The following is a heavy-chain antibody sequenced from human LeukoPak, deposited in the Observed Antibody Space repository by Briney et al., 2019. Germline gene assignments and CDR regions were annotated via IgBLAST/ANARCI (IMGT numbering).Heavy chain of an antibody. D-gene: IGHD2-8*02. Sequence: GGSLRLSCAASGLIFSPYWVTWVRQAPGMGLEWVANMKEDGGEKFYVDSVRGRFTISRDNAKNSVYLQMNSPRVEDTGVYYCARVRTEWYIDLWGRGTLVTVST. CDR1: GLIFSPYW. CDR3: ARVRTEWYIDL. V-gene: IGHV3-7*01. CDR2: MKEDGGEK. J-gene: IGHJ2*01.